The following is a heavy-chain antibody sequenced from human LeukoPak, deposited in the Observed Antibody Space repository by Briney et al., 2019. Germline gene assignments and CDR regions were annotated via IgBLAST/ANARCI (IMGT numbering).Heavy chain of an antibody. D-gene: IGHD3-10*01. CDR3: ARGGSMVRRGRNYYMDV. Sequence: SETLSLTCTVYGGSFSGYYWSWIRQPPGKGLEWIGEINHSGSTNYNPSLKSRVTISVDTSKNQFSLKLSSVTAADTAVYYCARGGSMVRRGRNYYMDVWGKGTTVTVSS. J-gene: IGHJ6*03. CDR2: INHSGST. V-gene: IGHV4-34*01. CDR1: GGSFSGYY.